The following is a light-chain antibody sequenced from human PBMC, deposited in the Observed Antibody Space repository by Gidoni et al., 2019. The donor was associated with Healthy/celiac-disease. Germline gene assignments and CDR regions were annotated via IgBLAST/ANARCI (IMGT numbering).Light chain of an antibody. CDR3: QKYNSTPPYT. J-gene: IGKJ2*01. CDR2: AAS. V-gene: IGKV1-27*01. CDR1: QGISNY. Sequence: EIQMTQSTSSLSASVGDRVTINCRASQGISNYLAWYQQKPGKVPKLLIYAASTLQAGVPSRCSGRGAGTDFTLTISSLQPEDVAAYYCQKYNSTPPYTFGQGTKLEIK.